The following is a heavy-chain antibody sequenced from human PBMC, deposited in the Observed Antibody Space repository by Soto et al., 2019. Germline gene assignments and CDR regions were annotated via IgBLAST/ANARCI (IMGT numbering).Heavy chain of an antibody. CDR2: VHPGYSNT. Sequence: GDSLKISCKASGYSFTNYWIGWVRRMPGEGLEWMGIVHPGYSNTIYSPSFEGQVTISADRSINTDYLQWSNLKASDTAMYYCATRDHYSARSGYYNYYYGMDVWGQGPTLTVS. D-gene: IGHD3-3*01. J-gene: IGHJ6*02. CDR1: GYSFTNYW. V-gene: IGHV5-51*01. CDR3: ATRDHYSARSGYYNYYYGMDV.